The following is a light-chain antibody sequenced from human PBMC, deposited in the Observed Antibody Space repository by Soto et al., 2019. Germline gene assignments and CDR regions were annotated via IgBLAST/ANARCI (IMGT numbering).Light chain of an antibody. J-gene: IGLJ1*01. CDR1: TSNIGSQT. CDR2: SDD. CDR3: AAWDDSLNGRV. V-gene: IGLV1-44*01. Sequence: QSVLTQPPSASGTPGQRVSISCSGNTSNIGSQTVNWYQQFPGTAPKLLVYSDDQWPSGVPDRFSGSKSGTSASLAISGLQSEDEAVYYCAAWDDSLNGRVFGTGTKVTVL.